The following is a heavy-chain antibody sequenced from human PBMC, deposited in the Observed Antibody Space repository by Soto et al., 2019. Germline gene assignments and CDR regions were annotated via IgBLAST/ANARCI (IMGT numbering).Heavy chain of an antibody. CDR2: IYWDDDK. J-gene: IGHJ4*02. V-gene: IGHV2-5*02. D-gene: IGHD6-13*01. CDR3: AHLFWAASGTRYYFDY. Sequence: QITLKESGPTLVKPTQTLTLTCTFSGFSFTTDGMGVGWIRQPPVKALEWLALIYWDDDKRYSPSLKSRLTITKDASRNRVVLTLTNMDPADTATYSCAHLFWAASGTRYYFDYWGQGTLVTVSS. CDR1: GFSFTTDGMG.